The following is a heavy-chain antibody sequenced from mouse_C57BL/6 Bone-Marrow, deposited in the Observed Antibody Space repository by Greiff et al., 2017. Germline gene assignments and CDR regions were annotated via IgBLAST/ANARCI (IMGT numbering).Heavy chain of an antibody. CDR1: GYAFTNYL. CDR3: ARSKSWDSWFAY. Sequence: QVQLQQSGAELVRPGTSVKVSCKASGYAFTNYLIEWVKQRPGQGLEWIGVINPGSGGTNYNEKFKGKATLTADKSSRTAYMQLSSLTSEDSAVYFCARSKSWDSWFAYWGQGTRVTVSA. V-gene: IGHV1-54*01. D-gene: IGHD4-1*01. J-gene: IGHJ3*01. CDR2: INPGSGGT.